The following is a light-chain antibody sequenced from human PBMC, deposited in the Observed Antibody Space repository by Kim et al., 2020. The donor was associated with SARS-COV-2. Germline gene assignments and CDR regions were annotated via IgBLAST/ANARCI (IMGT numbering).Light chain of an antibody. CDR1: QSLARNA. CDR2: DAS. V-gene: IGKV3-20*01. CDR3: QHYGGSAT. J-gene: IGKJ5*01. Sequence: SPVETATLSCRASQSLARNALAWYQQRPGQSPRPLIYDASRRATGIPERFSGSGSGTDFTLTINRLESEDFAVYYCQHYGGSATFGQGTRLEIK.